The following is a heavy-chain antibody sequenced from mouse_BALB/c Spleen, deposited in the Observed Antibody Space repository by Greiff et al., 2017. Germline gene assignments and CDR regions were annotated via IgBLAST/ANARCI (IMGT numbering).Heavy chain of an antibody. CDR1: GYTFTSYW. J-gene: IGHJ4*01. Sequence: QVQLKQPGAELVKPGASVKLSCKASGYTFTSYWMHWVKQRPGQGLEWIGEINPSNGRTNYNEKFKSKATLTVDKSSSTAYMQLSSLTSEDSAVYYCARAYPYYAMDYWGQGTSVTVSS. V-gene: IGHV1S81*02. D-gene: IGHD6-5*01. CDR2: INPSNGRT. CDR3: ARAYPYYAMDY.